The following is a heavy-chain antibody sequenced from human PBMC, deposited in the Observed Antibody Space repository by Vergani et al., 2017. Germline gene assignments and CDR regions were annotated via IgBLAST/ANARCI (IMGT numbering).Heavy chain of an antibody. CDR1: GYNFTSYD. V-gene: IGHV1-8*01. Sequence: QVQLVQSGAEVKKPGASVKVSCKASGYNFTSYDINWVRQATGQGLEWMGWMNPNRGNTGYAQKFQGRVTMTRNTSISTAYMGLSSLRSEDTAVYYCARGRGYCSGTSCYFEAFDFWGQGTMVTVSS. J-gene: IGHJ3*01. D-gene: IGHD2-2*01. CDR3: ARGRGYCSGTSCYFEAFDF. CDR2: MNPNRGNT.